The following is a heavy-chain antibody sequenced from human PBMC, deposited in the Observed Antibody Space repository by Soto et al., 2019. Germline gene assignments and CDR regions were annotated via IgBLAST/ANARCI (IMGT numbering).Heavy chain of an antibody. D-gene: IGHD1-26*01. CDR3: VREGDLEFYFDY. J-gene: IGHJ4*02. CDR2: ISGDITKT. V-gene: IGHV1-18*04. Sequence: QVQLVHSGPEVKKPGASVKVSCRTSGYPFTAYGIIWVRQAPGQGLEWMAWISGDITKTQVAQKFRGRVTMTTDTPTSTAYMDLRSLRSDDTAVYYGVREGDLEFYFDYWGQGTLVTVSS. CDR1: GYPFTAYG.